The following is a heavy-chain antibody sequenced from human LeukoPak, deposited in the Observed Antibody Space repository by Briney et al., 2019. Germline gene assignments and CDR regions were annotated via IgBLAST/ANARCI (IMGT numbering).Heavy chain of an antibody. Sequence: GGSLRLSCAASGFTLSSYWMIWVRQAPGKGLEWVAVISYDGSNKYYADSVKGRFTISRDNSKNTLYLQMNSLRAEDTAVYYCAREPIPYYYDSSGYLPTMAFDYWGQGTLVTVSS. D-gene: IGHD3-22*01. CDR2: ISYDGSNK. CDR1: GFTLSSYW. V-gene: IGHV3-30-3*01. CDR3: AREPIPYYYDSSGYLPTMAFDY. J-gene: IGHJ4*02.